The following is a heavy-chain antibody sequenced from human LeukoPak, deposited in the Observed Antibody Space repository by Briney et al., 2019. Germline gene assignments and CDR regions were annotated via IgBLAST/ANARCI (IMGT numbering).Heavy chain of an antibody. J-gene: IGHJ6*03. Sequence: SETLSLTCTVSGGSIINYYWTWIRQPAGKGLEWIGYIFDNGGTNYNPSLKSRVTISLDTSKNQFSLRLTSVTAADTATYYCARHPHCISTSCYSHHYYYYYYVDVWGNRTTVTVSS. CDR1: GGSIINYY. CDR3: ARHPHCISTSCYSHHYYYYYYVDV. CDR2: IFDNGGT. V-gene: IGHV4-59*08. D-gene: IGHD2-15*01.